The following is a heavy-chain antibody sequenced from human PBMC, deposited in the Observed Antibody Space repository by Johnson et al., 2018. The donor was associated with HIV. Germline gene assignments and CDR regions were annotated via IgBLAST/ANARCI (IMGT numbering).Heavy chain of an antibody. Sequence: QVQLVESGGGVVQPGRSLRLSCAASGFTFDDYGMSWVRQAPGKGLEWVALISYDGSNKYYADSVEGRFTISRVNSKNTLFLQMNSLRAEDTAVYYCVRRFYDSSAFDIWGQGTMVTVSS. V-gene: IGHV3-30*03. J-gene: IGHJ3*02. CDR2: ISYDGSNK. CDR3: VRRFYDSSAFDI. D-gene: IGHD3-22*01. CDR1: GFTFDDYG.